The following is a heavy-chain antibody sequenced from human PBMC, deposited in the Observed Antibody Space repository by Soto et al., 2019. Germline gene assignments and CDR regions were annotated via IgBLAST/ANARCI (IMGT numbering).Heavy chain of an antibody. J-gene: IGHJ6*03. CDR1: GGSIISSSYY. Sequence: SETLSLTCTVSGGSIISSSYYWGRIRQPPGKGLEWIGSIYYSGSTYYNPSLKSRVTISVDTSKNHFSLKLSPVTAADTAVYYCASPPVGVVAAGVSYYMDVWGKWTTVTVSS. CDR2: IYYSGST. V-gene: IGHV4-39*01. CDR3: ASPPVGVVAAGVSYYMDV. D-gene: IGHD2-15*01.